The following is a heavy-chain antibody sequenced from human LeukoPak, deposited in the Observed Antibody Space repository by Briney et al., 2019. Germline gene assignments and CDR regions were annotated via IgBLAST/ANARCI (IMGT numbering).Heavy chain of an antibody. V-gene: IGHV4-59*01. CDR1: GGSISSYY. CDR2: IYYSGST. Sequence: SETLSLTCSVSGGSISSYYWSWIRQPPGKGLEWIGYIYYSGSTNYNPSLKSRVTISLDTSKSQFSLKLTSVTAADTAVYYCARAPIPYDRSRTDYRFDPWSQGTLVTVAS. CDR3: ARAPIPYDRSRTDYRFDP. J-gene: IGHJ5*02. D-gene: IGHD3-16*01.